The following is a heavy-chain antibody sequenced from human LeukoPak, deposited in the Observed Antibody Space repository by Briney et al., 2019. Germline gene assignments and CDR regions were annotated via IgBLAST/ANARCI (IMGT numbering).Heavy chain of an antibody. V-gene: IGHV4-59*08. J-gene: IGHJ1*01. CDR1: GGAIDNYY. CDR2: VYYSGTI. D-gene: IGHD2-21*02. Sequence: PSETLSLTCTVSGGAIDNYYWSWIRQPPGNGLEWIAYVYYSGTINYNPSLESRVTISVDTSKNQFSLRLTSVAAADTAVYYCARHGTAAGPFQLWGQGTLVTVSS. CDR3: ARHGTAAGPFQL.